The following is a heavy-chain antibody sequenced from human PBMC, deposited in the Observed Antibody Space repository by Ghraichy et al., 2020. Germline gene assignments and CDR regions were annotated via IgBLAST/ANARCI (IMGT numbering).Heavy chain of an antibody. V-gene: IGHV3-30*04. Sequence: LNISCAASGFTFSSYAMHWVRQAPGKGLEWVAVISYDGSNKYYADSVKGRFTISRDNSKNTLYLQMNSLRAEDTAVYYCAAEGVLTGDAAFDIWGQGTMVTVSS. D-gene: IGHD7-27*01. J-gene: IGHJ3*02. CDR2: ISYDGSNK. CDR3: AAEGVLTGDAAFDI. CDR1: GFTFSSYA.